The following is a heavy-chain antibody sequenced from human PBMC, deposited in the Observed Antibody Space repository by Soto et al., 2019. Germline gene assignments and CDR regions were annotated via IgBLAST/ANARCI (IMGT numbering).Heavy chain of an antibody. Sequence: SETLSLTCTVSGGSITTGGSYWSWIRQHPGKGLEWIGNIYHSGNTYYNPSLKSRLTISVDTSKNHFSLMVDSVTAADTAVYYCARARFQVLYGKPYFDSWGQGTLGTVSS. V-gene: IGHV4-31*03. D-gene: IGHD2-2*02. CDR2: IYHSGNT. CDR3: ARARFQVLYGKPYFDS. J-gene: IGHJ4*02. CDR1: GGSITTGGSY.